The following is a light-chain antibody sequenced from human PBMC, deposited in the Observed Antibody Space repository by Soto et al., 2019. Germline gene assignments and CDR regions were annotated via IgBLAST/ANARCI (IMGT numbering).Light chain of an antibody. Sequence: DIQMNQSPSTLSASIGDRVTITCRASQSVANWLAWYQQKPGKAPKVLIYKASTLDSGVPSRFSASGSGTEFTLTISSLQPEDFATYYCQQYNSFLYTFGQGTKLEIK. CDR3: QQYNSFLYT. J-gene: IGKJ2*01. CDR2: KAS. CDR1: QSVANW. V-gene: IGKV1-5*03.